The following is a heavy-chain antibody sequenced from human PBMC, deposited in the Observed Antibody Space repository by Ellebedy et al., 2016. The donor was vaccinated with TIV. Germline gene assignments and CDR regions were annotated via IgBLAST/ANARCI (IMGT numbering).Heavy chain of an antibody. CDR3: ARESVRYFDWDY. CDR2: INTDGSST. D-gene: IGHD3-9*01. J-gene: IGHJ4*02. Sequence: PWGSLRLSCVASGFTLSGYWMHWVRQVPGKGLVWLARINTDGSSTSYADSVEGRFTISRDNAKKTLYLEMSGLRSDDTAVYYCARESVRYFDWDYWGQGTLVAV. V-gene: IGHV3-74*01. CDR1: GFTLSGYW.